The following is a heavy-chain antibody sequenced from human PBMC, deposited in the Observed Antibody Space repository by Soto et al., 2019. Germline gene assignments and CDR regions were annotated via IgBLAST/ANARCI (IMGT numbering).Heavy chain of an antibody. J-gene: IGHJ4*02. CDR3: ATSYGSGYRAFDY. CDR1: GYTFTNFG. V-gene: IGHV1-69*04. Sequence: ASVKVSCKASGYTFTNFGISWVRQAPGLGLEWVGRINPILSMSNYAQKFQGRVTMTADKSTNTAYMELRSLRSEDTAMYYCATSYGSGYRAFDYWGQGALVTVSS. D-gene: IGHD3-10*01. CDR2: INPILSMS.